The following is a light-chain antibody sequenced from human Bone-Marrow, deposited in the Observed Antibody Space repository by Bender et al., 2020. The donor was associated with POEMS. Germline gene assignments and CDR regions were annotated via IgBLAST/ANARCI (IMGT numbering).Light chain of an antibody. Sequence: QSVLTQPPSASGTPGQSVIISCSGTDSNFGGNNVNWYQQLPGAAPELLIYRDNQRPSGVPDRFSGSKSGTSASLAISGLRSEDEADYYCAAFDDSLNGWLFGGGTKLTVL. J-gene: IGLJ3*02. CDR2: RDN. V-gene: IGLV1-44*01. CDR3: AAFDDSLNGWL. CDR1: DSNFGGNN.